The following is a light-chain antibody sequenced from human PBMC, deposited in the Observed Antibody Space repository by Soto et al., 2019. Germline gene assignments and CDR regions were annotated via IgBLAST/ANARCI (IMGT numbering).Light chain of an antibody. CDR3: QQYGSSPPLN. CDR2: GAS. CDR1: QSVSSSY. V-gene: IGKV3-20*01. J-gene: IGKJ5*01. Sequence: EIVLTQSPGTLSLSPGERATLSCRASQSVSSSYLAWYQQKPGQAPRLLIYGASSRATGIPDRFSGSGSGTDFTLTISRLEPEDFAVYYCQQYGSSPPLNCGQGTRLEIK.